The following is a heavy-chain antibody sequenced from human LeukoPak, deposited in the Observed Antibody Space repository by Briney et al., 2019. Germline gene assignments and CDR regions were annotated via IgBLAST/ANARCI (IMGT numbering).Heavy chain of an antibody. J-gene: IGHJ1*01. CDR1: GYTFTSYG. Sequence: ASVKVSCKASGYTFTSYGITWVWQVPGQGLEWMGWISAYNGKREYAQKFQDRIIMTVDTSTRTAYLEMWNLRSDDTAVYYCARDLPFEGLHEWLLEYWGQGTLVSVSS. CDR3: ARDLPFEGLHEWLLEY. V-gene: IGHV1-18*01. D-gene: IGHD3-3*01. CDR2: ISAYNGKR.